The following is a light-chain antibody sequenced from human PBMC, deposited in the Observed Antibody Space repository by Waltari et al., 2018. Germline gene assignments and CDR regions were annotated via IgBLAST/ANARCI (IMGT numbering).Light chain of an antibody. CDR2: EVT. J-gene: IGLJ2*01. Sequence: QSALTQPASVSGSPGQSITISCTGTRSDVGNYDLVSWYQHHPGKVPKLMVYEVTNRTSGGSNRFACSKSGNTASLTISGLQAEDGAVYYCSSYAGNAVLFGGGTKLTVL. CDR3: SSYAGNAVL. V-gene: IGLV2-23*02. CDR1: RSDVGNYDL.